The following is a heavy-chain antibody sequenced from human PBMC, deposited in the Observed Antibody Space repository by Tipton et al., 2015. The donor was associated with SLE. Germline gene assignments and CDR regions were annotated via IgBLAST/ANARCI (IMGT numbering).Heavy chain of an antibody. V-gene: IGHV3-30*04. CDR1: GFTFSSYT. Sequence: SLRLSCAASGFTFSSYTLHWARQAPGKGLEWVAVMSYDGTNKKFADSVNGRFTISRDNSKNTLYLQMNSLRNEDTAVYYCVRDALEPTSQHFWARNYFDPWGQGTLVTVSS. J-gene: IGHJ5*02. CDR2: MSYDGTNK. D-gene: IGHD3-3*02. CDR3: VRDALEPTSQHFWARNYFDP.